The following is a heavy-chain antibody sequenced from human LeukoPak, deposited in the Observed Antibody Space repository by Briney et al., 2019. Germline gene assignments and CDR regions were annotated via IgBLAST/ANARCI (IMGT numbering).Heavy chain of an antibody. Sequence: SGGSLRLSCAASGFTFSSYAMSWVRQAPGKGLEWVSAISGSGGSTYYADSVKGRFTISRDNSKNTLYLQMNSLRAEDTAVYYCAKDLLSKPNPYQLLWMGYWGQGTLVTVSS. CDR3: AKDLLSKPNPYQLLWMGY. CDR1: GFTFSSYA. J-gene: IGHJ4*02. V-gene: IGHV3-23*01. CDR2: ISGSGGST. D-gene: IGHD2-2*01.